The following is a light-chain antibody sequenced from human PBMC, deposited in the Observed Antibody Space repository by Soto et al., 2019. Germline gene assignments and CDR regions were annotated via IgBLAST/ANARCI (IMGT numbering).Light chain of an antibody. Sequence: EIVLTQSPGTLSLSPGERATLSCRASQSVSSSYLAWYQQKPGQAPRLLIYGASSRATGIPDRFGGSGSGTDFTLTISRLEPEDFAVYHCQQYDNSPWTFGQGTKVEIK. V-gene: IGKV3-20*01. J-gene: IGKJ1*01. CDR3: QQYDNSPWT. CDR2: GAS. CDR1: QSVSSSY.